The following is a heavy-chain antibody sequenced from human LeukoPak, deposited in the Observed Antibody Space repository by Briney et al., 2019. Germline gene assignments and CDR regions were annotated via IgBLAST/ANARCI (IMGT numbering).Heavy chain of an antibody. CDR1: GFTFSSYS. Sequence: PGRSLRLSCAASGFTFSSYSMNWVRQGPGKGLECVSSISSSSSYIYYADSVKGRFTISRDNAKNSLYLQMNSLRAEDTAVYYCARLPDYGDLSWGDYWGQGTLVTVSS. V-gene: IGHV3-21*01. D-gene: IGHD4-17*01. CDR2: ISSSSSYI. CDR3: ARLPDYGDLSWGDY. J-gene: IGHJ4*02.